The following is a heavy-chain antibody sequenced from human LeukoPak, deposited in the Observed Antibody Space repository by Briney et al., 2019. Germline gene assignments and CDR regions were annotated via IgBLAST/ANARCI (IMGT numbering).Heavy chain of an antibody. CDR2: IYPGDSET. J-gene: IGHJ4*02. V-gene: IGHV5-51*01. D-gene: IGHD1-26*01. CDR3: ARLVGGSVSSVDY. Sequence: GESLKMSCKGSGYSFTSYWIGWVRQMPGTGLGWMGIIYPGDSETIYSPSFQGQVAFSSDKSISTAYLQWSSLKASDTAMYYCARLVGGSVSSVDYWGQGTLVTVSS. CDR1: GYSFTSYW.